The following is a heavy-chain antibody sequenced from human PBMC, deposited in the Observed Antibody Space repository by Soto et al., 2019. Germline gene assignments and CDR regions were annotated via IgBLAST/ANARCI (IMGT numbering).Heavy chain of an antibody. CDR2: ISSSSSTI. D-gene: IGHD6-13*01. CDR3: ARDKRPTSSSWYYYYYGMDV. Sequence: GGSLRLSCAASGFTFSSYAMNWVRQAPGKGLEWVSYISSSSSTIYYADSVKGRFTISRDNAKNSLYLQMNSLRDEDTAVYYCARDKRPTSSSWYYYYYGMDVWGQGTTVTVSS. V-gene: IGHV3-48*02. CDR1: GFTFSSYA. J-gene: IGHJ6*02.